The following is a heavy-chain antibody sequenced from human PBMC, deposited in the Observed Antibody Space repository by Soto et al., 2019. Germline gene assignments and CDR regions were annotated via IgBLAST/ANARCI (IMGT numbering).Heavy chain of an antibody. CDR1: GFTLSSFD. V-gene: IGHV3-23*01. D-gene: IGHD3-10*01. CDR2: IRGNGEST. Sequence: PGGSLRLSCAASGFTLSSFDMTWVRQTPGKGLEWVSAIRGNGESTKYADSVKGRFTISRDNSKNTLYLQMSSLRAEDTAVYYCVKDCVKHCGSGFYSPDYGMDVWGQGTTVTVSS. CDR3: VKDCVKHCGSGFYSPDYGMDV. J-gene: IGHJ6*02.